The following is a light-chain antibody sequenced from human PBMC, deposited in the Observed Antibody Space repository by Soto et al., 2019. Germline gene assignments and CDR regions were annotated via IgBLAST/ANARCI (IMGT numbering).Light chain of an antibody. CDR3: QQFNTYPALT. CDR1: QGISSA. Sequence: AIPLTQSPSSLSASVGDRVTITCRASQGISSALAWYQQKPGKSPNLLIYDVSSLESWVPSRFSGSGSGTDFTLTISSLQPDDFSTYYCQQFNTYPALTFGGGTKVEIK. CDR2: DVS. J-gene: IGKJ4*01. V-gene: IGKV1-13*02.